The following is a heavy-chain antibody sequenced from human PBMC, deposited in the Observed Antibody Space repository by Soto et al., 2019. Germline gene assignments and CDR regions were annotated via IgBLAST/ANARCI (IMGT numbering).Heavy chain of an antibody. J-gene: IGHJ2*01. CDR3: AKERWVGGWYFDL. V-gene: IGHV3-9*01. D-gene: IGHD3-10*01. CDR2: ISWNSGSI. CDR1: GFTFDDYA. Sequence: PGGSLRLSCAASGFTFDDYAMHWVRQAPGKGLEWVSGISWNSGSIGYADSVKGRFTISRDNAKNSLYLQMNSLRAEDTALYYCAKERWVGGWYFDLWGRGTLVTVSS.